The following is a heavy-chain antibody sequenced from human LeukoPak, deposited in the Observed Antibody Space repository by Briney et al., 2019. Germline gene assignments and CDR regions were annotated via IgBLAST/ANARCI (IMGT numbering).Heavy chain of an antibody. CDR2: IFYSGST. CDR3: ARTIYSGSYSYSHTYFDY. J-gene: IGHJ4*02. Sequence: PSETLSLTCTVSGGSISSSRYYWGWIRQPPGKGLEWIASIFYSGSTYYNPSLKSRLTISVDTSKNPFSLKLSSVTAADTAVYYCARTIYSGSYSYSHTYFDYWGQGTLVTVSS. V-gene: IGHV4-39*01. CDR1: GGSISSSRYY. D-gene: IGHD1-26*01.